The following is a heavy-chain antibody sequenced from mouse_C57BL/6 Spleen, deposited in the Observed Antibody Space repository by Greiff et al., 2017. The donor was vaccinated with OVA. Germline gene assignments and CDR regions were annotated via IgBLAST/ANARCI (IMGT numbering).Heavy chain of an antibody. D-gene: IGHD3-2*02. CDR3: ARGGSSGYVFDY. V-gene: IGHV1-19*01. J-gene: IGHJ2*01. CDR2: INPYNGGT. Sequence: VQLQQSGPVLVKPGASVKMSCKASGYTFTDYYMNWVKQSHGKSLEWIGVINPYNGGTSYNQKFKGKATLTVDKSSSTAYMELNSLTSEESAVYYCARGGSSGYVFDYWGQGTTLTVSS. CDR1: GYTFTDYY.